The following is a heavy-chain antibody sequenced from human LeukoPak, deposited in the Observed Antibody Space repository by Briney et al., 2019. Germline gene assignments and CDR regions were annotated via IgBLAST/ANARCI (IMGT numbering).Heavy chain of an antibody. CDR2: ISGSGGST. J-gene: IGHJ4*02. CDR1: GFTFSNYA. V-gene: IGHV3-23*01. CDR3: AKRSPYDTSGYWFDY. D-gene: IGHD3-22*01. Sequence: PGGSLRLSCAASGFTFSNYAMSWVRQTPGRGLEWVSAISGSGGSTYYADSVKGRFTISRDNSKNTLYLQMNSLRAEDTAVYYCAKRSPYDTSGYWFDYWGQGTLVTVSS.